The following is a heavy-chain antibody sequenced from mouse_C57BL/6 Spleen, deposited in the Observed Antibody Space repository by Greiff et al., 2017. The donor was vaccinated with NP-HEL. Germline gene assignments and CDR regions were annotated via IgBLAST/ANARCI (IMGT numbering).Heavy chain of an antibody. J-gene: IGHJ2*01. D-gene: IGHD1-1*01. Sequence: VQLKESGGDLVKPGGSLKLSCAASGFTFSSYGMSWVRQTPDKRLEWVATISSGGSYTYYPDSVKGRFTISRDNAKNTLYLQMSSLKSEDTAMYYCASAITTDFYFDYWGQGTTLTVSS. CDR3: ASAITTDFYFDY. V-gene: IGHV5-6*01. CDR2: ISSGGSYT. CDR1: GFTFSSYG.